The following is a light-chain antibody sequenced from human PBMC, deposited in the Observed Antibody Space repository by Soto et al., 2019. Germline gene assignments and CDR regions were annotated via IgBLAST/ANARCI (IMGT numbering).Light chain of an antibody. CDR3: QQTYSTPRT. CDR1: QSISNY. Sequence: DIQMTQSPSSLSASVGDRVTITCRASQSISNYVHWYQQKPGKAPKLLIYAASTLQSGVPSRFSGSGSGTDFTLTISSLQPEDFATYYCQQTYSTPRTFGPGAKLEIK. J-gene: IGKJ2*02. V-gene: IGKV1-39*01. CDR2: AAS.